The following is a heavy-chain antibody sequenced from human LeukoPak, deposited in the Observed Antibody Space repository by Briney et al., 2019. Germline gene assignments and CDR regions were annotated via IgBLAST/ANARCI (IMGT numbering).Heavy chain of an antibody. V-gene: IGHV4-59*12. CDR1: GGSINSYY. D-gene: IGHD1-26*01. CDR2: IYYTGST. Sequence: SETLSLTCTVSGGSINSYYWSWIRQPPGKGLEWIGYIYYTGSTNYNPSLKSRVAISVDTSKNQVSLRLSSVTAADTAVYYCARGGSIVGTTPHDTFDIWGQGTVVTVSS. J-gene: IGHJ3*02. CDR3: ARGGSIVGTTPHDTFDI.